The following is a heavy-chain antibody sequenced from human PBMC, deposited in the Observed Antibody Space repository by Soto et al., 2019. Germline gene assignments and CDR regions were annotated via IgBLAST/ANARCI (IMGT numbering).Heavy chain of an antibody. D-gene: IGHD3-3*01. CDR1: GGSISSGGYY. J-gene: IGHJ6*02. Sequence: SETLSLTCTVSGGSISSGGYYWSWIRQHPGKGLEWIGYIYYSGSTYYNPSLKSRVTISVDTSKNQFSLKLSSVTAADTAVYYCARDRIFGVVTLYYYGMDVWGQGTTVTISS. CDR3: ARDRIFGVVTLYYYGMDV. V-gene: IGHV4-31*03. CDR2: IYYSGST.